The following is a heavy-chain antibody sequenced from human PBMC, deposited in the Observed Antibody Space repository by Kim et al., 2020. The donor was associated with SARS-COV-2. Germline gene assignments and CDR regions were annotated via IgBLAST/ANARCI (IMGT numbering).Heavy chain of an antibody. CDR1: GYTFTSYD. V-gene: IGHV1-8*01. J-gene: IGHJ6*02. Sequence: ASVTVSCKASGYTFTSYDINWVRQATGQGLEWMGGINPNSGNTGYAEKFQGRVTMTRNTSISTAYMELSSLRSEDTAVYYCARGLDSCYGGSCYYYGMDVWGQGTTVTVSS. CDR3: ARGLDSCYGGSCYYYGMDV. CDR2: INPNSGNT. D-gene: IGHD2-15*01.